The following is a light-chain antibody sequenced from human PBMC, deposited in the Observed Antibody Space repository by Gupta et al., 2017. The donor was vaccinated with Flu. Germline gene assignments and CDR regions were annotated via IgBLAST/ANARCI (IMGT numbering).Light chain of an antibody. J-gene: IGKJ1*01. CDR1: QSISSW. V-gene: IGKV1-5*03. CDR2: KAS. CDR3: QQYNSYSGWT. Sequence: STLSASVGDRVTITCRASQSISSWLAWYQQKPGKAPKLLIYKASSLESGVPSRFSGSGSGTEFTLTISSLQPDDFATYYCQQYNSYSGWTFGQGTKVEIK.